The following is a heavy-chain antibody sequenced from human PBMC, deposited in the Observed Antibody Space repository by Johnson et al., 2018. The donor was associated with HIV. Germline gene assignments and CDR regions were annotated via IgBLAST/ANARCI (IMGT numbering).Heavy chain of an antibody. CDR3: ARDRGGYSYGYDSDAFDI. Sequence: VLLVESGGGVVQPGRSLRLSCAASGFTVSTNYMGWVRQAPGKGLEWVSVIYSGGSTYYADSVKGRFTISRDNSKNTLYLQMNSLRAEDTAVYYCARDRGGYSYGYDSDAFDIWGQGTMVTVSS. CDR1: GFTVSTNY. V-gene: IGHV3-66*02. CDR2: IYSGGST. D-gene: IGHD5-18*01. J-gene: IGHJ3*02.